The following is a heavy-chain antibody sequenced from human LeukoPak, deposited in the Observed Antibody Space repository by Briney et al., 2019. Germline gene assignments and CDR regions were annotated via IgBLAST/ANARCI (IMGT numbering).Heavy chain of an antibody. CDR3: VKTMVTFGGIIRADAFDI. J-gene: IGHJ3*02. V-gene: IGHV3-64D*06. CDR2: INNNGGTT. Sequence: GGSLSLSCSPSGFTFSNNAVHWLRQAPGKGLEYLSGINNNGGTTNYADSVKGRFTISRDNFKNTLYLQMSSLRPEDTAVYYCVKTMVTFGGIIRADAFDIWGQGTMVTVSS. D-gene: IGHD3-16*01. CDR1: GFTFSNNA.